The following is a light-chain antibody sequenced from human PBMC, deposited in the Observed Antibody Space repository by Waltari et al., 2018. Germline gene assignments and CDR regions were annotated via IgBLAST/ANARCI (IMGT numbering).Light chain of an antibody. CDR1: SSDVGGYNY. Sequence: QSALTQPASVSGSPGQSITISCTGTSSDVGGYNYVSWYQQHPGKAPKLMIYEVSNRPSAVSKRFSGSKSGNTASLTISGLQAEDEADYYCSSYTSSSTHGVVFGGGTKLTVL. V-gene: IGLV2-14*01. J-gene: IGLJ2*01. CDR2: EVS. CDR3: SSYTSSSTHGVV.